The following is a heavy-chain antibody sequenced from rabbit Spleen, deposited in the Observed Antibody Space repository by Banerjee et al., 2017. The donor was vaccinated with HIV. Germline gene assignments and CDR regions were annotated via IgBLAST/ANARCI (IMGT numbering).Heavy chain of an antibody. D-gene: IGHD8-1*01. J-gene: IGHJ6*01. CDR2: AYAGSSGST. Sequence: QEQLVESRGGLVQPGGSRKLSCKASGFTLSSYYMNWVRQAPGKGLEWVACAYAGSSGSTYYASWAKGRFTISKTSSTTVTLQMTSLTAADTATYFCARDAGTSFSTYGMDLWGPGT. CDR3: ARDAGTSFSTYGMDL. CDR1: GFTLSSYYM. V-gene: IGHV1S45*01.